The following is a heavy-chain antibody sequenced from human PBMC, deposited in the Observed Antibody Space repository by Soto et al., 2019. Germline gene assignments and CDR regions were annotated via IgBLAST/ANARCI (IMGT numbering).Heavy chain of an antibody. V-gene: IGHV4-39*01. CDR3: ARQVPAAIRLGWFDP. D-gene: IGHD2-2*02. Sequence: TSETLSLTCTVSGGSISRSTYYWGWIRQPPGKGLEWIGSIYYSGSTYYRPSLKSRVTISVDTSKNQFSLKLSSVTAADTAVYYRARQVPAAIRLGWFDPWGQGTLVTVSS. J-gene: IGHJ5*02. CDR2: IYYSGST. CDR1: GGSISRSTYY.